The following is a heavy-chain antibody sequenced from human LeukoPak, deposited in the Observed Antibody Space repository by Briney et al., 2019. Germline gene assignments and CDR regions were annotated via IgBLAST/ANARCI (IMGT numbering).Heavy chain of an antibody. D-gene: IGHD1-26*01. CDR3: AKYIVSYPHHAFDI. J-gene: IGHJ3*02. CDR1: GGSLRSYY. V-gene: IGHV4-59*01. Sequence: SETLSLTCTVPGGSLRSYYWSWIRQPLAKGLEWMGYIYYSGSTSYNPSLKSRVTISVHKTKKQFSLNLSSATAADTALYYCAKYIVSYPHHAFDIWGQGTMVPVSS. CDR2: IYYSGST.